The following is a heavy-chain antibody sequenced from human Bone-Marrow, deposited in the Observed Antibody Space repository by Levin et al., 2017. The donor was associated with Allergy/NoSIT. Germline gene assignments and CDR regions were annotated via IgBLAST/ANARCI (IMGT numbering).Heavy chain of an antibody. V-gene: IGHV3-23*01. Sequence: PGGSLRLSCAASGFAFSSYAMTWVRQAPGKGLECVSSISNSAASAYAADSVKGRFTISRDTSKSTLYLQMNSLTAEDTAVYYCAKLSHSTGWVHGSVDLWGQGTLVTVSS. J-gene: IGHJ4*02. CDR2: ISNSAASA. D-gene: IGHD6-19*01. CDR1: GFAFSSYA. CDR3: AKLSHSTGWVHGSVDL.